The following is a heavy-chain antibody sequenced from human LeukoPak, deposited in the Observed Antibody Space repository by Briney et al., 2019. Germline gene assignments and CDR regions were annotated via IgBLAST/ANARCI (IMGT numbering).Heavy chain of an antibody. V-gene: IGHV3-21*01. CDR3: AKALYRPRKLPDY. D-gene: IGHD5/OR15-5a*01. Sequence: KPGGSLRLSCAASGFTFSSYSMNWVRQAPGKGLEWVSSISSSSSYIYYADSVKGRFTISRDNSKNTLYLQMNSLRAEDTAVYYCAKALYRPRKLPDYWGQGTLVTVSS. CDR2: ISSSSSYI. J-gene: IGHJ4*02. CDR1: GFTFSSYS.